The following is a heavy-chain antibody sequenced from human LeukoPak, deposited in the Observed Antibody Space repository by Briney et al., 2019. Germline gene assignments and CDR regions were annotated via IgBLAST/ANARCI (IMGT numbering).Heavy chain of an antibody. D-gene: IGHD4-17*01. CDR1: GFTFSSYW. J-gene: IGHJ5*02. Sequence: GGSLRLSCAASGFTFSSYWMSWVRQAPGKGLEWVANIKQDGSEKYYVDSVKGRFTISRDNAKHSLYLQMNSLRAEDTAVYYCARAGDQIKDDYGDYAWFDPWGQGTLVTVSS. CDR2: IKQDGSEK. CDR3: ARAGDQIKDDYGDYAWFDP. V-gene: IGHV3-7*01.